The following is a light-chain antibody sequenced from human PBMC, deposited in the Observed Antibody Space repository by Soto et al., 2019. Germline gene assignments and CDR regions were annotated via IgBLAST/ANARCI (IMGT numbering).Light chain of an antibody. J-gene: IGLJ1*01. CDR2: EVN. Sequence: QAGLTQPASGTGAHGRALTITCTKLSSVVGGYNYVSWYQQHPGKAPNLIISEVNNRPSRASNRSSGSKSGNTATLTISGLQADDEADSYCCSLTTSHPYVFGSGTKVTVL. CDR1: SSVVGGYNY. V-gene: IGLV2-14*01. CDR3: CSLTTSHPYV.